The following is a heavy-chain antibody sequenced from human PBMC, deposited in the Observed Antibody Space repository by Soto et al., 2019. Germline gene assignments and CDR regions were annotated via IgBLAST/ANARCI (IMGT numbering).Heavy chain of an antibody. Sequence: SETLSLTCSVSGDSLSTYFWSWIRQPPGKGLEWIGYISYSATPNYNPALKSRVIISIDTSKNQFSLKVNSVTAADTALYYCARGSVGSGWKFDFWGQGILVTVSS. CDR3: ARGSVGSGWKFDF. J-gene: IGHJ4*02. D-gene: IGHD3-22*01. V-gene: IGHV4-59*01. CDR1: GDSLSTYF. CDR2: ISYSATP.